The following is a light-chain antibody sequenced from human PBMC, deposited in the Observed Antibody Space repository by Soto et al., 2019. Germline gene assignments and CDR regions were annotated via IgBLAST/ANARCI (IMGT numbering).Light chain of an antibody. CDR1: QSVLFSSNNKNY. CDR3: QQYCSSPPA. V-gene: IGKV4-1*01. Sequence: DIVMTQSPDSLAVSLGERATINCKSSQSVLFSSNNKNYLAWYQQKPGQPPKLLIYWASSRESGVPDRFSGSGSGTDFTLTISSLQAEDVAVYSCQQYCSSPPAFGQGTKVEIK. CDR2: WAS. J-gene: IGKJ1*01.